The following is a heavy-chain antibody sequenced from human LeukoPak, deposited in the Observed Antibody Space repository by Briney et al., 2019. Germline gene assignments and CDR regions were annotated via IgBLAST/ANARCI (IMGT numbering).Heavy chain of an antibody. V-gene: IGHV3-11*01. CDR3: ARVGRGYSIDY. J-gene: IGHJ4*02. Sequence: GGSLRLSCAASGFTFSDYFMSWIRQAPGKGLEWVSYISGSGGTINYADSVKGRFTISRDNAENSLYLQMNSLRAEDTAVYYCARVGRGYSIDYWDQGTQVTVSS. D-gene: IGHD3-22*01. CDR2: ISGSGGTI. CDR1: GFTFSDYF.